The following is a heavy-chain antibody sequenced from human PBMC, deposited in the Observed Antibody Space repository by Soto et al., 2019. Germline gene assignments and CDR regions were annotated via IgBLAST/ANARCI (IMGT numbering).Heavy chain of an antibody. CDR1: GGTLSSYA. V-gene: IGHV1-69*06. CDR3: ATGNYGSGSYKSPFDY. D-gene: IGHD3-10*01. Sequence: SVKVSCKASGGTLSSYAISWVRQAPGQGLEWMGGIIPIFGTANYAQKFQGRVTITADKSTSTAYMELSSLRSEDTAVYYCATGNYGSGSYKSPFDYWGQGTLVTAPQ. J-gene: IGHJ4*02. CDR2: IIPIFGTA.